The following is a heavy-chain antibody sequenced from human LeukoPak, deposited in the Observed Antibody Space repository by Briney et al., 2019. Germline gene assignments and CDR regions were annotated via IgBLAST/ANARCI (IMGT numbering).Heavy chain of an antibody. V-gene: IGHV3-23*01. Sequence: PGGSLRLSCAASGLTFSSCAMSWVRQAPGQGLEWVSAISGSGDTTYYADSVRGRFTISRDNSKNTLYLQMNSLSAEDTAVYYCAKYSTLVAPFSYMDVWGKGTTVTVSS. CDR3: AKYSTLVAPFSYMDV. D-gene: IGHD5-12*01. CDR1: GLTFSSCA. J-gene: IGHJ6*03. CDR2: ISGSGDTT.